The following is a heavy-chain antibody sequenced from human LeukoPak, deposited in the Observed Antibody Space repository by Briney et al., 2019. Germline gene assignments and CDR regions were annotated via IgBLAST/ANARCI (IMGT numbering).Heavy chain of an antibody. CDR3: ARDAVTVATPYFDF. V-gene: IGHV1-2*02. Sequence: ASVKVSCKASGYTFTGYYMHWVRQAPGQGLEWMGWINPNSGGTNYAQKFQGRVTMTRDTSISTAYMELSRLRSDDTAVYHCARDAVTVATPYFDFWGQGTLVTVSS. J-gene: IGHJ4*02. CDR1: GYTFTGYY. CDR2: INPNSGGT. D-gene: IGHD4-11*01.